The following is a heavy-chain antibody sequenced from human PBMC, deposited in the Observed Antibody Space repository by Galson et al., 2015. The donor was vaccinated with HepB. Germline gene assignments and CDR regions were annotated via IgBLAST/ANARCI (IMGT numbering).Heavy chain of an antibody. D-gene: IGHD2-15*01. CDR1: SYG. J-gene: IGHJ4*02. Sequence: SYGMHWVRQAPGKGLEWVAVISYDGSNKYCADSVKGRFTISRDNSKNTLYLQMNSLRAEDTAVYYCAKAGLGYCSGGSCYSLGLFYYWGQGTLVTVSS. CDR3: AKAGLGYCSGGSCYSLGLFYY. V-gene: IGHV3-30*18. CDR2: ISYDGSNK.